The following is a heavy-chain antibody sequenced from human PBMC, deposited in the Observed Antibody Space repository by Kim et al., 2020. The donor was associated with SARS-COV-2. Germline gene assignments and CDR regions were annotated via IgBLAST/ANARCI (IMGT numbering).Heavy chain of an antibody. V-gene: IGHV1-69*13. CDR2: IIPIFGTA. CDR1: GGTFSSYA. Sequence: SVKVSCKASGGTFSSYAISWVRQAPGQGLEWMGGIIPIFGTANSAQKFQGRVTITADESTSTAYMELSSLRSEDTAVYYCARGVLKVDTAMVWGLDYWGQGTLVTVSS. J-gene: IGHJ4*02. CDR3: ARGVLKVDTAMVWGLDY. D-gene: IGHD5-18*01.